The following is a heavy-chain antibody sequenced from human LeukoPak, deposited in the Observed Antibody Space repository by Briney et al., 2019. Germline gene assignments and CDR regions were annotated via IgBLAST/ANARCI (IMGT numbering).Heavy chain of an antibody. CDR2: IYTSGST. J-gene: IGHJ4*02. CDR3: ARPLSSAWYFDN. CDR1: GGSINTYY. Sequence: RPSETLSLTCTVSGGSINTYYWSWLRQSAGKGLERIGRIYTSGSTNYSPSLKSRVTMSVDTSKNQFSLKLNSVTAADTAVYYCARPLSSAWYFDNWGQGTLVTVSS. V-gene: IGHV4-4*07. D-gene: IGHD6-19*01.